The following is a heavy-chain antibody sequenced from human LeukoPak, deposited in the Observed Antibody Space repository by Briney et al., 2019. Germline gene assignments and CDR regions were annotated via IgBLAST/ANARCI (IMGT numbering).Heavy chain of an antibody. Sequence: ASETLSLTCTVSGGSISNYYWSWIRQPPGKGLEWIGYIYYPGSTNYNPSLKSRVTISVDTSKKQFSLRLTSVTAADTAVYYCARGRVVVVVAATRVIYYYYMDVWGKGTTVTVSS. D-gene: IGHD2-15*01. J-gene: IGHJ6*03. CDR3: ARGRVVVVVAATRVIYYYYMDV. CDR2: IYYPGST. CDR1: GGSISNYY. V-gene: IGHV4-59*08.